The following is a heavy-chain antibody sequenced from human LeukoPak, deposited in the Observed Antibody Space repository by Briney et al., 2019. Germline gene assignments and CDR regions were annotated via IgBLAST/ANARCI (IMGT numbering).Heavy chain of an antibody. CDR3: EGQLERLRFSAPSY. CDR1: GFTFSSYA. J-gene: IGHJ4*02. Sequence: GGSLRLSCAASGFTFSSYAMSWVRQAPGKGLEWVSAISGSGGSTYYADSVKGRFTISRDNSKNTLYLQMNSLRAEDTAVYYCEGQLERLRFSAPSYWGQGTLVTVSS. CDR2: ISGSGGST. V-gene: IGHV3-23*01. D-gene: IGHD1-1*01.